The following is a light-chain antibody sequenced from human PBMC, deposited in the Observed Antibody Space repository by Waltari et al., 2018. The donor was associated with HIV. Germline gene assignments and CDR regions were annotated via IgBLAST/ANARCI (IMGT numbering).Light chain of an antibody. CDR1: QIINNW. J-gene: IGKJ2*01. V-gene: IGKV1-5*03. CDR2: KTS. Sequence: DVQMTQSPSTLSASVGDKVTITCRASQIINNWLAWYQQKPGKPPKLLIYKTSYLESGVPKRFSCSVSGADFTLIIDGLQPDDFATYYCQQYNSHSYAFGQGTKVDVK. CDR3: QQYNSHSYA.